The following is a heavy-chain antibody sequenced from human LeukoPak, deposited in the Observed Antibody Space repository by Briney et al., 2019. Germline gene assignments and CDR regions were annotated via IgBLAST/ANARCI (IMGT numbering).Heavy chain of an antibody. J-gene: IGHJ3*02. V-gene: IGHV4-4*09. CDR2: IYTSGST. Sequence: SETLSLTCTVSGGSISSYYWSWIRQPPGKGLEWIGYIYTSGSTNYNPSLKSRVTISVDTSKNQFSLKLSSVTAADPAVYYCARLVYRNAFDIWGQGTMVTVSS. CDR1: GGSISSYY. D-gene: IGHD4-11*01. CDR3: ARLVYRNAFDI.